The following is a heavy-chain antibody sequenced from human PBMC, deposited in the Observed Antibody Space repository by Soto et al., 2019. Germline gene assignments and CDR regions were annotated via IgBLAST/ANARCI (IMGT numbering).Heavy chain of an antibody. Sequence: QVQLVQSGAEVKKPGSSVKVSCKASGGTFSSYAISWVRQAPGQGLEWMGGIIPIFGTANYAQKFQGRVTITADESTSTAYMELSSLRSEDTAVYYCARAGGSFDGRSWPYNWFDPWGQGTLVTVSS. D-gene: IGHD2-15*01. CDR3: ARAGGSFDGRSWPYNWFDP. J-gene: IGHJ5*02. CDR1: GGTFSSYA. CDR2: IIPIFGTA. V-gene: IGHV1-69*01.